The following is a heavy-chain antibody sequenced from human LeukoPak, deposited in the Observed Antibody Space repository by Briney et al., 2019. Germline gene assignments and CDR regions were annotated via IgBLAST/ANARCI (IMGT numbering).Heavy chain of an antibody. CDR3: ARDGITGTTVFDY. Sequence: QPGGSLRLSCAASGFTFHRYWMAWVRQARGKGLEWVANMKQDGSEKYYVDSVKGRFTISRDNAKNSLYLQMNNLRAEDTAVYYYARDGITGTTVFDYWGQGTLVTVSS. V-gene: IGHV3-7*01. J-gene: IGHJ4*02. CDR1: GFTFHRYW. CDR2: MKQDGSEK. D-gene: IGHD1-20*01.